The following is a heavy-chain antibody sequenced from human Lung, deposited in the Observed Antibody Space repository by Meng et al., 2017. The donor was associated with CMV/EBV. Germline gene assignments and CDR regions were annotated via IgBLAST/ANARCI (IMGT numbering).Heavy chain of an antibody. Sequence: AGSLRLSCAASGSTFRVSSMNWVRQAPGKGLEWDASISGSHRHIHYADSVKGRITIPRDNGTESLYLGMNSLRVEDTGVYYCARGVGYGDYEMNYLDYSGQGTLVTVSS. CDR2: ISGSHRHI. D-gene: IGHD4-17*01. J-gene: IGHJ4*02. V-gene: IGHV3-21*01. CDR1: GSTFRVSS. CDR3: ARGVGYGDYEMNYLDY.